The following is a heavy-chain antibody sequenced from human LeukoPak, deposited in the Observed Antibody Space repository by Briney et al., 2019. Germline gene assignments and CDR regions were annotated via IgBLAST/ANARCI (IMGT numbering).Heavy chain of an antibody. J-gene: IGHJ4*02. Sequence: PSETLSLTCTVSGGSISSYYWSWIRQPAGKGLEWIGRIYTSGSTNYNPSLKSRVTMSVDTSKNQFSLKLSSVTAADTAVYYCARNGAFYGSGSYYNKPFDYWGQGTLVTVSS. CDR1: GGSISSYY. V-gene: IGHV4-4*07. D-gene: IGHD3-10*01. CDR3: ARNGAFYGSGSYYNKPFDY. CDR2: IYTSGST.